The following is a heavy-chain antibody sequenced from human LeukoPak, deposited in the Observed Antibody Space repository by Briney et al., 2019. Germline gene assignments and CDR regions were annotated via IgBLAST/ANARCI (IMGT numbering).Heavy chain of an antibody. CDR3: ALGNGPGY. Sequence: PGGSLRLSCAASGFTFSSYSMNWVRQAPGKGLEWVAVIWYDGSNKYYADSVKGRFTISRDNSKNTLYLQMNSLRVEDTAVYYCALGNGPGYWGQGTLVTVSS. V-gene: IGHV3-33*08. CDR2: IWYDGSNK. D-gene: IGHD2-8*01. J-gene: IGHJ4*02. CDR1: GFTFSSYS.